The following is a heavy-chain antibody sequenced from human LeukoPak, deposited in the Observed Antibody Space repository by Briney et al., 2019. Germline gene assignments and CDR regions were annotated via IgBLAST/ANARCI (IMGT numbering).Heavy chain of an antibody. Sequence: SETLSLTCTVSGGSISSYYWSWIRQPAGKGLEWIGRIYTSGSTNYNPSLKSRVTMSVDTSKNQFSLKLSSVTAADTAVYYCARTYGDYGAEAFDIWGQGTMVTVSS. CDR2: IYTSGST. V-gene: IGHV4-4*07. D-gene: IGHD4-17*01. J-gene: IGHJ3*02. CDR1: GGSISSYY. CDR3: ARTYGDYGAEAFDI.